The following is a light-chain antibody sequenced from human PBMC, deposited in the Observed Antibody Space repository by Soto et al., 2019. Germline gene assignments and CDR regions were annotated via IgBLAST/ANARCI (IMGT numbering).Light chain of an antibody. CDR2: AAS. CDR1: QGISSY. CDR3: QQLNSYPLT. Sequence: DIQLTQSPSFLSASVGDRVTITCRASQGISSYLAWYQKTPGKAPKLLTYAASTLQSGVPSRFSGSGSGTEFTLTISSLQPEDFASYYCQQLNSYPLTFGGGTKVEIK. V-gene: IGKV1-9*01. J-gene: IGKJ4*01.